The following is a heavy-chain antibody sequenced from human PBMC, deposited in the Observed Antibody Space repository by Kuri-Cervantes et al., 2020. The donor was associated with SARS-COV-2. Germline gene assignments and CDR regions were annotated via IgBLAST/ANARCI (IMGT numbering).Heavy chain of an antibody. CDR1: GGSFSGYY. D-gene: IGHD1-26*01. Sequence: ESLKISCAVYGGSFSGYYWGWIRQPPGKGLEWIGSIYYSGSTYYNPSLKSRVTISVDTSKNQFSLKLSSVTAADTAVYYCAKASIVGATYFDYWGQGTLVTVSS. CDR2: IYYSGST. J-gene: IGHJ4*02. V-gene: IGHV4-34*01. CDR3: AKASIVGATYFDY.